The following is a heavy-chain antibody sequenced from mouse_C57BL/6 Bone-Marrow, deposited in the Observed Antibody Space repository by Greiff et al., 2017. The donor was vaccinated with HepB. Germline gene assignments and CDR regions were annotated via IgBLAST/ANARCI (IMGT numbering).Heavy chain of an antibody. Sequence: DVQLVESGGGLVQPNGSLKLSCAASGFTFNTYAMHWVRQAPGKGLEWVARIRSKSSIYAKYYADSVKDRFTISRDDSQSMLYLQMNNLKTEDTAMYYCVKGINYWGQGTSVTVSA. D-gene: IGHD1-1*01. CDR1: GFTFNTYA. CDR3: VKGINY. CDR2: IRSKSSIYAK. J-gene: IGHJ4*01. V-gene: IGHV10-3*01.